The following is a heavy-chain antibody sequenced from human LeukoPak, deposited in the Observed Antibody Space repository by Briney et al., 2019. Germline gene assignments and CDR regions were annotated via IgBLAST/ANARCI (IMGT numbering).Heavy chain of an antibody. Sequence: GASVKVSCKASGGTFSSYAISGVRQAPGQGREGMGGSIPIFGTANYAQKFQGRVTITTDESTSTAYIELSSLSAEDTAVYHCARGGVATIRAFDIWGQGTMVTVSS. CDR1: GGTFSSYA. D-gene: IGHD5-12*01. CDR2: SIPIFGTA. J-gene: IGHJ3*02. V-gene: IGHV1-69*05. CDR3: ARGGVATIRAFDI.